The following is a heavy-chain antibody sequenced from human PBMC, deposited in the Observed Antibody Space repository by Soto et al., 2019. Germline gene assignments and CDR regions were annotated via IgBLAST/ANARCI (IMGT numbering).Heavy chain of an antibody. V-gene: IGHV3-30*03. CDR2: ISYDGSNK. CDR1: GFTFSSYG. J-gene: IGHJ6*02. D-gene: IGHD6-13*01. Sequence: QVQLVESGGGVVQPGRSLRLSCAASGFTFSSYGMHWVRQSPGKGLEWVAVISYDGSNKYYADSVKGRFTISRDNSKNTLYLQMNSLRAEDTAVYYCASHIAAAGTKLKYYYSGMDVWGQGTTVTVSS. CDR3: ASHIAAAGTKLKYYYSGMDV.